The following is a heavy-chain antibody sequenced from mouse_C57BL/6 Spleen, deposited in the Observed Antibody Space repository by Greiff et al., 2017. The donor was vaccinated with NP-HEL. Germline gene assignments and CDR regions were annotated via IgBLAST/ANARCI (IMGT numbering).Heavy chain of an antibody. J-gene: IGHJ3*01. CDR3: AKERRNDYDGFAY. Sequence: QVQLQQSGAELAKPGASVKLSCKASGYTFTSYWMHWVKQRPGQGLEWIGYINPSSGYTKYNQKFKDKATLTADKSSSTAYMQLSSLTYEDSAVYYCAKERRNDYDGFAYWGQGTLVTVSA. D-gene: IGHD2-4*01. V-gene: IGHV1-7*01. CDR2: INPSSGYT. CDR1: GYTFTSYW.